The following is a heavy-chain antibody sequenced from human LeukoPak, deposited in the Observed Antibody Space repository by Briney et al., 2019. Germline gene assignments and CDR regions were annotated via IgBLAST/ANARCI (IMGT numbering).Heavy chain of an antibody. CDR3: ARNPDYYDSSGYYFYFDY. J-gene: IGHJ4*02. CDR1: GFTFSSYS. Sequence: GGSLRLSCAASGFTFSSYSMNWVRQAPGKGLEWVSYISSSSSTIYYADSVKGRFTISRDNAKNSLYLQMNSLRDEDTAVCYCARNPDYYDSSGYYFYFDYWGQGTLVTVSS. D-gene: IGHD3-22*01. V-gene: IGHV3-48*02. CDR2: ISSSSSTI.